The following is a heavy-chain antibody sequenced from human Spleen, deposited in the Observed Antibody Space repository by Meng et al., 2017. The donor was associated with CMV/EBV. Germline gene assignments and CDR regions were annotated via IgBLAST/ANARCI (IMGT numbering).Heavy chain of an antibody. V-gene: IGHV4-34*01. J-gene: IGHJ4*02. CDR2: INHSGST. Sequence: EHLQRGGGGRLKPSETLSLTCGVYGGSFSGYYWTWSRQPPGKGLEWIGEINHSGSTNYNPSLKSRVTISVDTSKNQFSLKLSSVTAADTAVYYCARGRSGSYLDYWGQGTLVTVSS. D-gene: IGHD3-10*01. CDR3: ARGRSGSYLDY. CDR1: GGSFSGYY.